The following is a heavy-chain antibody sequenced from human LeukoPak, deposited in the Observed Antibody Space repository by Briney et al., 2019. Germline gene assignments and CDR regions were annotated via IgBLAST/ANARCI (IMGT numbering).Heavy chain of an antibody. CDR1: GFTFSSYS. D-gene: IGHD6-13*01. J-gene: IGHJ4*02. CDR2: ISSSSSYI. V-gene: IGHV3-21*01. Sequence: GGSLRLSCAASGFTFSSYSMNWVRQAPGKGLEWVPSISSSSSYIYYADSVKGRFTISRDNAKNSLYLQMNSLRAEDTAVYYCAIGLRIASPPADYWGQGTLVTVSS. CDR3: AIGLRIASPPADY.